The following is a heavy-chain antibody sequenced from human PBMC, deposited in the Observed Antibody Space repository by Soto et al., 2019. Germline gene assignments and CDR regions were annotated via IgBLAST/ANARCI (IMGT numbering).Heavy chain of an antibody. CDR1: GGSVSGDDW. V-gene: IGHV4-4*03. D-gene: IGHD2-15*01. CDR3: ARGSGWRVDP. Sequence: QVQLQESGPGLVKPPETLSLTCAVSGGSVSGDDWWSWVRQPPEKGLEWIGEIYQSGTTNYNPSLNSRVTISLDKSKNQLSLKLTSLTAADTAVYYCARGSGWRVDPWGQGTLVTVSS. J-gene: IGHJ5*02. CDR2: IYQSGTT.